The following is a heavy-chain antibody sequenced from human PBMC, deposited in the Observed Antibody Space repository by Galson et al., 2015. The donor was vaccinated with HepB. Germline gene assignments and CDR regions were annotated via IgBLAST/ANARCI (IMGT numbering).Heavy chain of an antibody. D-gene: IGHD2-15*01. V-gene: IGHV3-11*01. CDR1: GFTFSDYY. Sequence: LRLSCAASGFTFSDYYMSWIRQAPGKGLEWVSYISSSGSTIYYADSVKGRFTISRDNAKNSLYLQMNSLRAEDTAVYYCARSPPGGSCYSFPLCGMDVWGQGTTVTVSS. CDR2: ISSSGSTI. J-gene: IGHJ6*02. CDR3: ARSPPGGSCYSFPLCGMDV.